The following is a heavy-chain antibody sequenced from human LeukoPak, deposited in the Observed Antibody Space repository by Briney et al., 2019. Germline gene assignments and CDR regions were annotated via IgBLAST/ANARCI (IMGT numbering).Heavy chain of an antibody. CDR3: ASGGKFGESSFDY. Sequence: GGSLRLSCAASGFTFSSYGMHWVRQAPGKGLEWVAVIWYDGSNKYYADSVKGRFTISRDNSKNTLYLQMNSLRAEDTAVYYCASGGKFGESSFDYWGQATLVTVSS. CDR2: IWYDGSNK. D-gene: IGHD3-10*01. J-gene: IGHJ4*02. CDR1: GFTFSSYG. V-gene: IGHV3-33*01.